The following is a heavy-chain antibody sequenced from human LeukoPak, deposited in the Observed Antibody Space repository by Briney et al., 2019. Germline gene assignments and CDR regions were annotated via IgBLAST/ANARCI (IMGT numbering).Heavy chain of an antibody. CDR1: GFTFSGSA. D-gene: IGHD3-10*01. CDR2: IRSKANSYAT. J-gene: IGHJ4*02. V-gene: IGHV3-73*01. Sequence: GGSLRLSCAASGFTFSGSAMHWVRQASGKGLEWVGRIRSKANSYATAYAASVKGRFTISRDDSKNTAYLQMNSLKTEDTAVYYCTTHPYGSGSYMGVWGQGTLVTVSS. CDR3: TTHPYGSGSYMGV.